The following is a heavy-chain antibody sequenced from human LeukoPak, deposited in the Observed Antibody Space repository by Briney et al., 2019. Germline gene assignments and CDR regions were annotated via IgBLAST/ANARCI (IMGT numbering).Heavy chain of an antibody. J-gene: IGHJ4*02. V-gene: IGHV1-69*01. D-gene: IGHD4-17*01. CDR3: ARGVVDYGDYRIDY. CDR1: GGTFSSYA. CDR2: IIPIFGTA. Sequence: SVKVSCKASGGTFSSYAISRVRQAPGQGLEWMGGIIPIFGTANYAQKFQGRVTITADESTSTAYMELSSLRSEDTAVYYCARGVVDYGDYRIDYWGQGTLVTVSS.